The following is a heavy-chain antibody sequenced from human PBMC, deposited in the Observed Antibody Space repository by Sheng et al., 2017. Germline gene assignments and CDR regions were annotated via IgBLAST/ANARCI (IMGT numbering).Heavy chain of an antibody. Sequence: QVQLQESGPGLVKPSETLSLTCTVSGYSISSGYYWGWIRQPPGKGLEWIGSIYHSGSTYYNPSLKSRVTISVDTSKNQLSLKLSSVTAADTAVYYCVRRGQLLRTYDAFDIWGQGTSGHRLF. J-gene: IGHJ3*02. D-gene: IGHD2-15*01. V-gene: IGHV4-38-2*02. CDR2: IYHSGST. CDR3: VRRGQLLRTYDAFDI. CDR1: GYSISSGYY.